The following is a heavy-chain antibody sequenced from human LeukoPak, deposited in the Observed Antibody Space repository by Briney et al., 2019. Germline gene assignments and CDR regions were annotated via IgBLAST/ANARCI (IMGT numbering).Heavy chain of an antibody. Sequence: SETLSLTCTVSGGSISSSTYYWGWIRQPPGKGLEWIGSIYYSGSTYYNPALKSRVTIFVDTSKTQFSLKLDSVTAADTAVYYCASGYFAADYWGREPWSPSPQ. D-gene: IGHD3-9*01. CDR2: IYYSGST. J-gene: IGHJ4*02. V-gene: IGHV4-39*01. CDR3: ASGYFAADY. CDR1: GGSISSSTYY.